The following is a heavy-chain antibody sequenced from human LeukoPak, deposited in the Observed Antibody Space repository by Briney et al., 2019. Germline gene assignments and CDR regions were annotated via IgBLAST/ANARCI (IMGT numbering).Heavy chain of an antibody. CDR3: ARVRTRYSSWDAFDI. D-gene: IGHD6-13*01. CDR2: INYLGTT. V-gene: IGHV4-39*07. Sequence: PSETLSLTCTVSGGSMTTSRYYWGWIRQPPGKGLEWIASINYLGTTYHDPSLKSRVTISVDTSKNQFSLKLSSVTAADTAVYYCARVRTRYSSWDAFDIWGQGTMVTVSS. CDR1: GGSMTTSRYY. J-gene: IGHJ3*02.